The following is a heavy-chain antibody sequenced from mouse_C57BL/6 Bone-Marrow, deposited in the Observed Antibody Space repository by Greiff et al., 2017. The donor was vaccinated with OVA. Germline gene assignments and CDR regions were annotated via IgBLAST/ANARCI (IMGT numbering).Heavy chain of an antibody. D-gene: IGHD2-4*01. V-gene: IGHV5-6*01. J-gene: IGHJ3*01. CDR2: ISSGGSYT. CDR3: ARQSYDYAWFAY. Sequence: DVQLVESGGDLVKPGGSLKLSCAASGFTFSSYGMSWVRQTPDKRLEWVATISSGGSYTYYPDSVKGRFTISRDNAKNTLYLQMSSLKSEDTAMYYCARQSYDYAWFAYWGQGTLVTVSA. CDR1: GFTFSSYG.